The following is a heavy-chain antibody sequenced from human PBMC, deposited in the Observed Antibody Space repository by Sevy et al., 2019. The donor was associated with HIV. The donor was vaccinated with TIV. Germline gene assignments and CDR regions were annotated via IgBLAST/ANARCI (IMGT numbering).Heavy chain of an antibody. V-gene: IGHV3-49*04. CDR3: TREWILEWFPTYYYYGMDV. CDR2: IRSKAYGGTT. D-gene: IGHD3-3*01. Sequence: GGSLRLFCTASGFTFGDYAMSWVRQAPGKGLEWVGFIRSKAYGGTTEYAASVKGRFTISRDDSKTIAYLQMNSLKTEDTAVYYCTREWILEWFPTYYYYGMDVSGQGTTVTVSS. J-gene: IGHJ6*02. CDR1: GFTFGDYA.